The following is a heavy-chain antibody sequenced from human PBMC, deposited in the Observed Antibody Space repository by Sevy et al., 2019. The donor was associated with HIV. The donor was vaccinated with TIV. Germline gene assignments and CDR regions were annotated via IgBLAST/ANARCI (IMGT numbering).Heavy chain of an antibody. CDR1: GFAFSTHA. CDR3: ARDGGNSVKWYPLY. V-gene: IGHV3-30-3*01. Sequence: GGSLRLSCAASGFAFSTHAMQWVRQAPGKGLEWVAVISYEGTETFYAASVEGRFTISRDNSKNMLSLQINSLRPEDTAVYYCARDGGNSVKWYPLYWGHGTLVTVSS. J-gene: IGHJ4*01. D-gene: IGHD2-2*01. CDR2: ISYEGTET.